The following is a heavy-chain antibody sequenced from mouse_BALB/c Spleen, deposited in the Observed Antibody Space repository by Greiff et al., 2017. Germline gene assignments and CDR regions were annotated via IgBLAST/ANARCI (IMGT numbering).Heavy chain of an antibody. Sequence: EVQVVESGGGLVQPGGSRKLSCAASGFTFSSFGMHWVRQAPEKGLEWVAYISSGSSTIYYADTVKGRFTISRDNPKNTLFLQMTSLRSEDTAMYYCARDYGHNYDAMDYWGQGTSVTVSS. CDR3: ARDYGHNYDAMDY. CDR2: ISSGSSTI. D-gene: IGHD1-2*01. V-gene: IGHV5-17*02. CDR1: GFTFSSFG. J-gene: IGHJ4*01.